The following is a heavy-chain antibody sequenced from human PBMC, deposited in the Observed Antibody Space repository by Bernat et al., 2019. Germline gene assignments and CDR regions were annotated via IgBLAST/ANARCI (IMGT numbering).Heavy chain of an antibody. D-gene: IGHD2/OR15-2a*01. CDR3: ARGFFYA. J-gene: IGHJ4*02. CDR1: GFSFSRDW. Sequence: EVQLVQSGGGFVQAGGSLRLSCFASGFSFSRDWMTWARQTPDKGVECVANINNDGSAKYYVDSVRYRYSISRDTATNSVFLEISDLSVADTTVYCCARGFFYAWGQGTLVSDSS. CDR2: INNDGSAK. V-gene: IGHV3-7*03.